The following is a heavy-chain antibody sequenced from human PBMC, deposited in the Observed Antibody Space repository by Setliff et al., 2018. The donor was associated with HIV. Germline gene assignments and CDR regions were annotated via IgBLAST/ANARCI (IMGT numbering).Heavy chain of an antibody. J-gene: IGHJ4*02. D-gene: IGHD6-6*01. V-gene: IGHV1-18*01. CDR1: VHTFASYG. CDR2: ISAYNVNA. Sequence: GASVKVSCKASVHTFASYGIGWLRQAPGQGLEWLGWISAYNVNAPNAQKSQGRVTMTIDIPTTTAYMEMRSLRFDDTAVYYCATARPGACFDVWGQGTLVTVSS. CDR3: ATARPGACFDV.